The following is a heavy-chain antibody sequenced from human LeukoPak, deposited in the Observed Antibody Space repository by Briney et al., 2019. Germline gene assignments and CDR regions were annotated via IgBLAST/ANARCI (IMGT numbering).Heavy chain of an antibody. D-gene: IGHD3-10*01. Sequence: SETLSLTCSVSAGSIFSTTFYWGWIRQPPGKGLEWIGSMYYDGSTYYNPSLKRRVSISVDTSNNHFPLKLTSVNAADTAVYFCARRSDSGRDDGEDYFDFWGQGTLVTVSS. CDR2: MYYDGST. V-gene: IGHV4-39*01. J-gene: IGHJ4*02. CDR1: AGSIFSTTFY. CDR3: ARRSDSGRDDGEDYFDF.